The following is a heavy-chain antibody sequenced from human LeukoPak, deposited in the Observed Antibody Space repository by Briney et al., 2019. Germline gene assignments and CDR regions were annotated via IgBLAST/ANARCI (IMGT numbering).Heavy chain of an antibody. J-gene: IGHJ6*03. D-gene: IGHD5-18*01. CDR1: GFTFSSYS. V-gene: IGHV3-21*01. CDR3: ARDPNTAMVSYYMDV. CDR2: ISSSSSYI. Sequence: GGSLRLSCAASGFTFSSYSMNWVRQAPGKGLEWVSSISSSSSYIYYADSVKGRFTISRDNAKNSLYLQMNSLRAEDTAVYYCARDPNTAMVSYYMDVWGKGTTVTVSS.